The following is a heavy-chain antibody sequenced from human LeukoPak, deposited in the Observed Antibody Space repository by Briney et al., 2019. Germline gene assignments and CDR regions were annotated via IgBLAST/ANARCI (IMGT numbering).Heavy chain of an antibody. CDR3: ARDGILIRGIISNWFDP. D-gene: IGHD3-10*01. J-gene: IGHJ5*02. CDR1: GYTFISYY. V-gene: IGHV1-18*04. Sequence: ASVKVSCKASGYTFISYYMHWVRQAPGQELEWMAWISTYDSNTRTAQKFQDRVVMTTDISTRTAYMELHSLRFDDTAVYYCARDGILIRGIISNWFDPWGQGTLVTVSS. CDR2: ISTYDSNT.